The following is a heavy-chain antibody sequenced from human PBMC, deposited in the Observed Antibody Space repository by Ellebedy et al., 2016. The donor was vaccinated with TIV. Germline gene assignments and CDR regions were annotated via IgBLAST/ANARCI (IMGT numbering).Heavy chain of an antibody. V-gene: IGHV3-74*01. D-gene: IGHD2-15*01. CDR3: AREAIKYCSGDSCSRLPYYFDY. CDR2: INSDGNNT. Sequence: GESLKISCAASGFTFRTYWMHWVRQAPGKGLVWVSRINSDGNNTSYADSVKGRFTISRDNARNTLYLQLNSLRAEDTAVYYCAREAIKYCSGDSCSRLPYYFDYWGQGTLVTVSS. CDR1: GFTFRTYW. J-gene: IGHJ4*02.